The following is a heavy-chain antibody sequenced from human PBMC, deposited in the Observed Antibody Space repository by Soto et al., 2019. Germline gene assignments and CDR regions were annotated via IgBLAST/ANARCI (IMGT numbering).Heavy chain of an antibody. CDR3: ASVRQLVGYFYYYMDV. Sequence: QVQLLQSGAEVKKPGASVKVSCKASGYTFTNYGITWVRQAPGQGLEWMGWISAYNGDTHYTQRLQGRVTMTTDTSTSTAYMELRVMRSDDTAVYYCASVRQLVGYFYYYMDVWGKGTTVTVSS. J-gene: IGHJ6*03. V-gene: IGHV1-18*01. D-gene: IGHD6-6*01. CDR1: GYTFTNYG. CDR2: ISAYNGDT.